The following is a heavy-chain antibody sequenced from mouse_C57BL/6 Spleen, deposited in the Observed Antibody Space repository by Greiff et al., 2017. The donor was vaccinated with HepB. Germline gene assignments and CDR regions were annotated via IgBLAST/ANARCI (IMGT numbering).Heavy chain of an antibody. J-gene: IGHJ4*01. CDR2: ISNLANSI. CDR3: SRRRVYDYDDYAMDY. D-gene: IGHD2-4*01. V-gene: IGHV5-15*04. Sequence: EVKLMESGGGLVQPGGSLKLSCAASGFTFSDYGMAWVRQAPRKGPEWVAFISNLANSIYYADTVTGRFTISRENAKNTLYLEMSSLRSEDTAMYYCSRRRVYDYDDYAMDYWGQGTSVTVSS. CDR1: GFTFSDYG.